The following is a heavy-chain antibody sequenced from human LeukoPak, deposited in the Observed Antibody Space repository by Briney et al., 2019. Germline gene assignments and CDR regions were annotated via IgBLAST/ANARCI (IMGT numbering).Heavy chain of an antibody. D-gene: IGHD1-26*01. CDR1: GGSISGGGYY. CDR2: IYYSGST. Sequence: PSETLSLTCTVSGGSISGGGYYWSWIRQHPGKGLEWIGYIYYSGSTYYDPSLKSRVTISVDTSKNQFSLKLSSVTAADTAVYYCARDLVDSGAFDIWGQGTMVTVSS. CDR3: ARDLVDSGAFDI. V-gene: IGHV4-31*03. J-gene: IGHJ3*02.